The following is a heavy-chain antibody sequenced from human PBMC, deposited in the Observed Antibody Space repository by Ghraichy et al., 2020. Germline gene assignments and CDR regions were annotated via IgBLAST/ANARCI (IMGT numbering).Heavy chain of an antibody. CDR3: ARRGRGYSLYYYGLDV. Sequence: SQTLSLTCTVSGGSIRSHFWSWIRQGPGKGLEWIGYISYTGTTNYSPSLGGRATISLDTSKNQFSLSLASVTAADTAVYYCARRGRGYSLYYYGLDVWGPGTSVIVPS. D-gene: IGHD5-12*01. J-gene: IGHJ6*02. CDR1: GGSIRSHF. CDR2: ISYTGTT. V-gene: IGHV4-59*08.